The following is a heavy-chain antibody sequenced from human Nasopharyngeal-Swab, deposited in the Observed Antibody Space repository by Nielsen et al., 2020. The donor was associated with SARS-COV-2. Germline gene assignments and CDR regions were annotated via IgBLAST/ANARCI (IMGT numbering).Heavy chain of an antibody. D-gene: IGHD1-26*01. CDR1: GFSYSNYG. CDR2: IWYDGSNK. CDR3: ARDGIVGATTGLDY. Sequence: GESLKISCAASGFSYSNYGMNWVRQAPGKGLEWVAVIWYDGSNKYYADSVKGRFTISRDNSKNTLYLQMNSLRAEDTAVYYCARDGIVGATTGLDYWGQGTLVTVSS. J-gene: IGHJ4*02. V-gene: IGHV3-33*01.